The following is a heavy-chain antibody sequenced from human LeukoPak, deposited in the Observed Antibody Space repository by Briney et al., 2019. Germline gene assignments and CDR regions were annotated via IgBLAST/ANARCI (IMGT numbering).Heavy chain of an antibody. V-gene: IGHV4-39*01. CDR3: ASSSGSESGSYPFDY. Sequence: PSETLSLTCTVSGGSISSSSYYWGWIRQPPGKGLEWIGSIYYSGSTYYNPSLKSRVTISVDTSKNQFSLKLSSVTAADTAVYYCASSSGSESGSYPFDYWGQGTLVTVSS. CDR2: IYYSGST. CDR1: GGSISSSSYY. D-gene: IGHD1-26*01. J-gene: IGHJ4*02.